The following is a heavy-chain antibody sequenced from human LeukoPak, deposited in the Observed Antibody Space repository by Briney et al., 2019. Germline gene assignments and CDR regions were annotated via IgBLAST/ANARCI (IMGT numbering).Heavy chain of an antibody. CDR2: IYYSGST. CDR3: ARDLSIAARQVDY. J-gene: IGHJ4*02. D-gene: IGHD6-6*01. V-gene: IGHV4-39*07. Sequence: SSETLSLTCTVSGGSISSSSYYWGWIRQPPGKGLEWIGSIYYSGSTYYNPSLKSRVTISVDTSKNQFSLKLSSVTAADTAVYYCARDLSIAARQVDYWGQGTLVTVSS. CDR1: GGSISSSSYY.